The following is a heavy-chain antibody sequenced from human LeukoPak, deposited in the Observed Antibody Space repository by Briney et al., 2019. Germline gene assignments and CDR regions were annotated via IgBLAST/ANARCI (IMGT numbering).Heavy chain of an antibody. V-gene: IGHV3-48*01. CDR3: ARDNHDFYGAFDI. J-gene: IGHJ3*02. Sequence: GGSLRLSCAASGSTFSSYSMNWVRQAPGKGLEWVSYISSSSSTIYYADSVKGRFTISRDNAKNSLYLQMNSLRAEDTAVYYCARDNHDFYGAFDIWGQGTMVTVSS. CDR1: GSTFSSYS. D-gene: IGHD1-14*01. CDR2: ISSSSSTI.